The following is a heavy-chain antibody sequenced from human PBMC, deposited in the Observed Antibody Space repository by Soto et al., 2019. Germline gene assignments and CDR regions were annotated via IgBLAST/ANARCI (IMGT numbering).Heavy chain of an antibody. Sequence: QVQLQESGPGLVKPSQTLSLTCTVSGGSISSGDYYWSWIRQPPGKGLEWIGYIYYSGSTYYNPSLQSRVTISVDTSKNQFSLKLSSVTAADTAVYYCARDSIPNWNYFEGWFDPWGQGTLVTVSS. CDR3: ARDSIPNWNYFEGWFDP. V-gene: IGHV4-30-4*01. J-gene: IGHJ5*02. D-gene: IGHD1-7*01. CDR1: GGSISSGDYY. CDR2: IYYSGST.